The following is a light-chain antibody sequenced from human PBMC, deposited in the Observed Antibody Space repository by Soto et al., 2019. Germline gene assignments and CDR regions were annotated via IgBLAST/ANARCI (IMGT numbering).Light chain of an antibody. Sequence: DIQMTQSPSSLSASVGDRVTITCRASQGVRAYLLWYQQTQGRAPKLLIYAASNLVSGVPSRFSGSGSGTTFTLTISSLQPEDFATYYCQQSYRTPHTFGQGTKLETK. J-gene: IGKJ2*01. CDR1: QGVRAY. V-gene: IGKV1-39*01. CDR3: QQSYRTPHT. CDR2: AAS.